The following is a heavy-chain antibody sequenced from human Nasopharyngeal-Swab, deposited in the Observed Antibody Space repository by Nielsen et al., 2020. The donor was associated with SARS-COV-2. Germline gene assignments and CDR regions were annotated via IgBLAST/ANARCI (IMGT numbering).Heavy chain of an antibody. Sequence: GGSLRLSCAASGFTFSSYSMNWVRQAPGKGLEWVSSISSSSSYIYYADSVKGRFTISRDNAKNSLYLQMNSLRAEDTAVYYCARAGIVVVPAAIKLELRLPYYYYMDVWGKGTTVTVSS. D-gene: IGHD2-2*01. V-gene: IGHV3-21*01. J-gene: IGHJ6*03. CDR1: GFTFSSYS. CDR3: ARAGIVVVPAAIKLELRLPYYYYMDV. CDR2: ISSSSSYI.